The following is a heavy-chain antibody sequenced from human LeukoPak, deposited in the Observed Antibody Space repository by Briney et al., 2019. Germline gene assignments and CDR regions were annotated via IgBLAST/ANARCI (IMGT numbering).Heavy chain of an antibody. CDR1: GFTFNTYW. Sequence: GGSLRLSCAASGFTFNTYWMSWVRQAPGKGLEWVANIKRDGSEKYYVDSVKGRFTISRDNAKNSLYLQINSLRAEDTAVYYCERDMYISSWSFDYWGQGTLVTVSS. D-gene: IGHD6-13*01. CDR3: ERDMYISSWSFDY. J-gene: IGHJ4*02. V-gene: IGHV3-7*01. CDR2: IKRDGSEK.